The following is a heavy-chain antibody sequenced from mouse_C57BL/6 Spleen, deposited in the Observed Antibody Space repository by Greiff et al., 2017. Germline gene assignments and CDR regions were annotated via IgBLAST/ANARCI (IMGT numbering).Heavy chain of an antibody. Sequence: EVQGVESGGDLVKPGGSLKLSCAASGFTFSSYGMSWVRQTPDKRLEWVATISSGGSYTYYPDSVKGRFTISRDNAKNTLYLQMSSLKSEDTAMYYCARQLGRGYYFDYWGQGTTLTVSS. D-gene: IGHD4-1*01. CDR3: ARQLGRGYYFDY. CDR2: ISSGGSYT. J-gene: IGHJ2*01. V-gene: IGHV5-6*01. CDR1: GFTFSSYG.